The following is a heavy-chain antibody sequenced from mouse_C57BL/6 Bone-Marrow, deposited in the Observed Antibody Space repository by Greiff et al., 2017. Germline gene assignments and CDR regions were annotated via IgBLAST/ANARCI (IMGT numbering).Heavy chain of an antibody. V-gene: IGHV1-72*01. Sequence: VQLQQPGAELVKPGASVKLSCKASGYTFTSYWMHWVKQRPGRGLERIGRIDPNSGGTKYNEKFKSKATLTVDKTSSTAYMQLSSLTSEDSAVYYCAHGNYFYWYFAVWGTGTTVTVSS. CDR1: GYTFTSYW. D-gene: IGHD2-1*01. CDR2: IDPNSGGT. J-gene: IGHJ1*03. CDR3: AHGNYFYWYFAV.